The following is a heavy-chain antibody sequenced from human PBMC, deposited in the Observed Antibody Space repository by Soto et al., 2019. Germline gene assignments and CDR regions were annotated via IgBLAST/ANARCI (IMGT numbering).Heavy chain of an antibody. J-gene: IGHJ4*02. CDR1: GYRLTNYW. CDR3: AMMATIKANFFDY. Sequence: GESLKPSCTGSGYRLTNYWIGWVRQLPGKGLEWMGICYPGDSGTKYSPSFQSQVTISADKSNSTAYLQWSSLKASDTAIYYCAMMATIKANFFDYWGQGTLVTVSS. CDR2: CYPGDSGT. V-gene: IGHV5-51*01.